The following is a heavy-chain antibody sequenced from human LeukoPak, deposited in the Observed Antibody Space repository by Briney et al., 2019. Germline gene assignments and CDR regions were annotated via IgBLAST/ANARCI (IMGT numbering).Heavy chain of an antibody. CDR1: GFAVSSDY. J-gene: IGHJ1*01. Sequence: GGSLRLSCAAAGFAVSSDYMSWVRQAPGKGLEWVSVIYSDGSTYYADSVKGRFTISRDNSKNTLYLQMNSLRAEDTAVYYCARDVYCSGGSCYQHWGQGTLVTVSS. CDR3: ARDVYCSGGSCYQH. V-gene: IGHV3-53*01. D-gene: IGHD2-15*01. CDR2: IYSDGST.